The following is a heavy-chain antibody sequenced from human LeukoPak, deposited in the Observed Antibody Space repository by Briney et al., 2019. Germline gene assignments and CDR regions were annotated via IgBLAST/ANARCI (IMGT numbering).Heavy chain of an antibody. D-gene: IGHD5-18*01. Sequence: PGGSLRLSCAASGFTFSSYAMHWVRQAPGKGREYVSAISSNGGSTYYANSVKGRFTISRDNSKNTLYLQMGSLRAEDMAVYYCARAAMVTGPNWFDPWGQGTLVTVSS. J-gene: IGHJ5*02. V-gene: IGHV3-64*01. CDR3: ARAAMVTGPNWFDP. CDR2: ISSNGGST. CDR1: GFTFSSYA.